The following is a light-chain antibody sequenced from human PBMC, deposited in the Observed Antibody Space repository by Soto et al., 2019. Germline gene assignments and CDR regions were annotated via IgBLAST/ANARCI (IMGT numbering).Light chain of an antibody. CDR1: QRLLHSNGYNY. CDR3: MQALQAPIT. J-gene: IGKJ5*01. CDR2: LGS. V-gene: IGKV2-28*01. Sequence: IVMTQSPLSLPVTPGEPASISWRSSQRLLHSNGYNYLAWYLQKPGQSPQXXIYLGSNRASGVPDRCSGSGAGTDFTLSISTVEAGDVGVYYCMQALQAPITFGQGTRLEIK.